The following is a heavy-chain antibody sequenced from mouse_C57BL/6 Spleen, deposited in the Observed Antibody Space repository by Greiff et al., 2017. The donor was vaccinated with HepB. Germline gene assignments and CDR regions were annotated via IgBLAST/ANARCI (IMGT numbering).Heavy chain of an antibody. V-gene: IGHV1-50*01. CDR1: GYTFTSYW. J-gene: IGHJ2*01. CDR3: ESRNYGSSFFFDY. CDR2: IDPSDSYT. Sequence: QLQQSGAELVKPGASVKLFCKASGYTFTSYWMKWVKQRPGQGLEWIGEIDPSDSYTNYNQKFKGKATLTVDTSSITAYMQLSSLTSEDSAVYYYESRNYGSSFFFDYWGQGTTLTVSS. D-gene: IGHD1-1*01.